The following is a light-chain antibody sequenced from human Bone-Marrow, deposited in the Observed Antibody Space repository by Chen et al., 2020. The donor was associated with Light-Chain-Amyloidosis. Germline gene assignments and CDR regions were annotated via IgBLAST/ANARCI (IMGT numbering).Light chain of an antibody. V-gene: IGLV3-21*02. CDR2: DDS. Sequence: SYVLTQPSSVSVAPGQTATMACGGNNIGPTSVHWYQQTPGQAPLLVVYDDSDRPSGIAERLSGSNSGNTATLTISRVEAGDEADYYCQVWDRSSDRPVFGGGTKLTVL. J-gene: IGLJ3*02. CDR1: NIGPTS. CDR3: QVWDRSSDRPV.